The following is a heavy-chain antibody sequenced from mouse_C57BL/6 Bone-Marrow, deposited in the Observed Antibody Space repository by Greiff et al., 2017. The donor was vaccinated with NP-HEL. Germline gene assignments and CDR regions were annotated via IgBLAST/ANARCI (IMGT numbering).Heavy chain of an antibody. CDR3: ARYGSTWFAY. D-gene: IGHD1-1*01. J-gene: IGHJ3*01. CDR1: GYTFTSYG. Sequence: QVQLKESGAELARPGASVKLSCKASGYTFTSYGIIWVKQRTGQGLEWIGEIYPRSGNTYYNEKFKGKATLTADKSSSTAYMELRSLTSEDSAVYFCARYGSTWFAYWGQGTLVTVSA. V-gene: IGHV1-81*01. CDR2: IYPRSGNT.